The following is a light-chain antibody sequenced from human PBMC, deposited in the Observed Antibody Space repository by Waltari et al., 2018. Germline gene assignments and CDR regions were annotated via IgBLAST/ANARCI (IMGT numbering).Light chain of an antibody. V-gene: IGKV3-15*01. J-gene: IGKJ2*02. Sequence: EIVMTQSPATLSVSPGERATLSCRASQSVSSNLAWYQQKPGQAPRLLIYGASTSATGIPARFSGSVSGTEFTLTISSLQSEDFAVYYCQQYNNWPLCTFGQGTKLEIK. CDR1: QSVSSN. CDR3: QQYNNWPLCT. CDR2: GAS.